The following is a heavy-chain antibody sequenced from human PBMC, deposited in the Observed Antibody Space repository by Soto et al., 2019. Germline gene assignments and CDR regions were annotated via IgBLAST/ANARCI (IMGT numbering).Heavy chain of an antibody. Sequence: SETLSLTCTVSGGSISSYYWSWIRQPPGKGLEWIGYIYYSGSTNYNPSLKSRVTISVDTSKNQFSLKLSSVTAADAAVFYCAGRWGRTFDYWAQGPWVTVS. V-gene: IGHV4-59*08. CDR3: AGRWGRTFDY. J-gene: IGHJ4*02. D-gene: IGHD7-27*01. CDR2: IYYSGST. CDR1: GGSISSYY.